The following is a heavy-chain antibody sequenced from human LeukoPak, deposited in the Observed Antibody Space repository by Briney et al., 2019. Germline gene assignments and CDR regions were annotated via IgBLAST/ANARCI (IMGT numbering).Heavy chain of an antibody. CDR2: MNPNSGNT. Sequence: ASVKVSCKASGYTFTSYDINWVRQATGQGLEWMGWMNPNSGNTGYAQKFQGRVTMTRNTSISAAYMELSSLRSEDTAVYYCARARFIGRRFIAVAGTKKYHFDYWGQGTLVTVSS. D-gene: IGHD6-19*01. CDR1: GYTFTSYD. CDR3: ARARFIGRRFIAVAGTKKYHFDY. V-gene: IGHV1-8*01. J-gene: IGHJ4*02.